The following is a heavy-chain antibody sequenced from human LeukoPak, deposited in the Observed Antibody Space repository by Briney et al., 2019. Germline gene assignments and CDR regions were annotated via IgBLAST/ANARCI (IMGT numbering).Heavy chain of an antibody. CDR2: ISSSSSTI. J-gene: IGHJ4*02. Sequence: GGSLRLSCAASGFTFSSYTMHWVRQAPGKGLEWVSSISSSSSTIYYADSVKGRFTISRDKAKNSLYLQMNSLRAEDTAVYYCASQWGYFDYWGQGTLVTVSS. D-gene: IGHD2-8*01. V-gene: IGHV3-48*01. CDR1: GFTFSSYT. CDR3: ASQWGYFDY.